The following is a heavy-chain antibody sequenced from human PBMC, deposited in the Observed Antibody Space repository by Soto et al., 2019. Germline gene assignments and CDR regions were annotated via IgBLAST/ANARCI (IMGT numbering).Heavy chain of an antibody. CDR1: GFTFSGYT. V-gene: IGHV3-21*01. CDR2: ITSGSSYI. J-gene: IGHJ4*02. Sequence: GGSLRLSCAASGFTFSGYTMNWVRQAPGNGLEWVSSITSGSSYIYYADSVKGRFTISRDNAKNSLYLQINSLRAEDTAMYSCARSSFDYWGQGTLVTVSS. CDR3: ARSSFDY.